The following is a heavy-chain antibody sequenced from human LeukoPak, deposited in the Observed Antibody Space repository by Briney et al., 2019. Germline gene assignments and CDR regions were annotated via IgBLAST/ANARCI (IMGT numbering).Heavy chain of an antibody. CDR2: TYYRSMWYT. D-gene: IGHD3-10*01. CDR1: GDSVSSNSAA. V-gene: IGHV6-1*01. J-gene: IGHJ4*02. Sequence: SQTLSLTCAISGDSVSSNSAAWNWIRQSPSRGLEWLGRTYYRSMWYTDYAASVKSRITINPDTSKNQFSLQLNSVTPEDTAVYYCASQYCSGSGSLNPPFDYWGQGTLVTVSS. CDR3: ASQYCSGSGSLNPPFDY.